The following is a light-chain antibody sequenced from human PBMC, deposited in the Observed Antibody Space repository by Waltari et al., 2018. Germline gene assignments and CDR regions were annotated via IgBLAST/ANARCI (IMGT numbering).Light chain of an antibody. CDR3: CSYAGSFTWV. J-gene: IGLJ1*01. V-gene: IGLV2-11*01. CDR2: DVY. Sequence: QSALTQPRSVSGSPGQSVTISCTGTNSDVGGYKYVSWYQQHPDKAPRLIIYDVYTRPSGVPNRFSGSKSAKTASLTISGLQSEDEADYYCCSYAGSFTWVFGTGTKVTVL. CDR1: NSDVGGYKY.